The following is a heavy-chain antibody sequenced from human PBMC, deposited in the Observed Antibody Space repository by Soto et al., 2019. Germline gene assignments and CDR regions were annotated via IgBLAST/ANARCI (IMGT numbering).Heavy chain of an antibody. J-gene: IGHJ4*02. CDR1: GGSISSYY. CDR2: IYYSGDT. CDR3: ARDTRYGVLDY. D-gene: IGHD4-17*01. V-gene: IGHV4-59*01. Sequence: SETLSLTCTVSGGSISSYYWSWIRQPPGKGLEWIGCIYYSGDTNYNPSLKSRVTISVDTSKNQFSLSLSSLTAADTAVYYCARDTRYGVLDYWGQGTLVTVS.